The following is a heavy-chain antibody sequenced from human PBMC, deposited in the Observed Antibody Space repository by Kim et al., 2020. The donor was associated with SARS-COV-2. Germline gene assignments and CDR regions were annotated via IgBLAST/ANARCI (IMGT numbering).Heavy chain of an antibody. D-gene: IGHD1-26*01. CDR2: GSK. J-gene: IGHJ4*02. Sequence: GSKDYADAVKGRLTISRDNSKNTLYLQMNSLRAEDTAVYYCAKGPTGATIHWGQGTLVTVSS. CDR3: AKGPTGATIH. V-gene: IGHV3-23*01.